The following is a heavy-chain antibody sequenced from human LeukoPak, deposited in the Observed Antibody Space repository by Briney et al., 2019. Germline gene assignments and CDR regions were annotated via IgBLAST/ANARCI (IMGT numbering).Heavy chain of an antibody. V-gene: IGHV3-23*01. CDR1: GFTFGTYD. CDR3: ARDHLAAAGNWFDP. D-gene: IGHD6-13*01. CDR2: ISASGGST. Sequence: PGGSLRLSCAASGFTFGTYDMSWVRQAPGKGLEWVSGISASGGSTYYADSVKGRFTISRDNSKNTLYLQMNSLRAEDTAVYYCARDHLAAAGNWFDPWGQGTLVTVSS. J-gene: IGHJ5*02.